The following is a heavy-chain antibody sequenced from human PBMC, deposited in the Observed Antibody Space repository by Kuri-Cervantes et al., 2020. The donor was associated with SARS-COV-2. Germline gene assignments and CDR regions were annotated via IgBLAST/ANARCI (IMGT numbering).Heavy chain of an antibody. J-gene: IGHJ4*02. CDR1: GFTFDDYA. CDR2: ISWDGGST. V-gene: IGHV3-43D*03. Sequence: GGSLRLSCAASGFTFDDYAMHWVRQAPGKGLEWVSLISWDGGSTYYADSVKGRFTISRDNAKNSLYLQMNSLRAEDTAVYYCARDGDSYIPVLDYWGQGTLVTVSS. CDR3: ARDGDSYIPVLDY. D-gene: IGHD2-21*02.